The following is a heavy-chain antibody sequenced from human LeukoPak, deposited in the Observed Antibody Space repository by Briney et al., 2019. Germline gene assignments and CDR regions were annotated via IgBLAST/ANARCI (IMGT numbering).Heavy chain of an antibody. V-gene: IGHV7-4-1*02. Sequence: ASVKVSCKASGYTFTSYAMNWVRQAPGQGLEWMGWINTNTGNPTYAQGFTGRFVFSLDISVSPAYLHISSLKAEDTAVYYCARAVEGGWYVAFDIGGQGSMVTVSS. D-gene: IGHD6-19*01. CDR3: ARAVEGGWYVAFDI. CDR2: INTNTGNP. J-gene: IGHJ3*02. CDR1: GYTFTSYA.